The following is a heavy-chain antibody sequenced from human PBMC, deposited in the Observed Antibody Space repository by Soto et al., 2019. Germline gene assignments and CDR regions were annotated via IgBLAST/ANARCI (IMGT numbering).Heavy chain of an antibody. D-gene: IGHD3-10*01. V-gene: IGHV3-30*18. J-gene: IGHJ4*02. CDR1: GFTFSNYG. CDR2: ISSDGNDK. Sequence: QVQLVESGGGVVQPGRSLRLSCAASGFTFSNYGMHWVRQAPGKGLEWVTTISSDGNDKYYAGSVKGRLTISRDNSENTLDLQMNGLRAEDTAVYYCAKGSFSDPQFLDHWGQGPLVTVSA. CDR3: AKGSFSDPQFLDH.